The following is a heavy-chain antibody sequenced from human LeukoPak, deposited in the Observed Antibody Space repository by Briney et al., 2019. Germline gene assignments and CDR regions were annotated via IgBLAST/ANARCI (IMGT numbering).Heavy chain of an antibody. CDR3: ARLQGWFDP. Sequence: SETLSLTCTVSGDSISSSSSYWGWIRQPPGEGLEWIGSIYYSGSTYYNTSLKSRVTISVDTSKNQFSLRLNSVTAADTAVYYCARLQGWFDPWGQGTLVTVSS. J-gene: IGHJ5*02. CDR2: IYYSGST. V-gene: IGHV4-39*01. CDR1: GDSISSSSSY.